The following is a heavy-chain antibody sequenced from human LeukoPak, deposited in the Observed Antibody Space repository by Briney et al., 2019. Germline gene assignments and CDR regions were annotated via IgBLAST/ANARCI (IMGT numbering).Heavy chain of an antibody. D-gene: IGHD1-1*01. CDR1: GFSFSTFG. Sequence: PGGSLRLSCAASGFSFSTFGMHWVRQAPGKGLEWVAVISYDGSNKLSADSVKGRFTISRDNSKNTLYLQINSLRAGDTAVYYCAREGYRDYYYGMDVWGQGTTVTVSS. J-gene: IGHJ6*02. V-gene: IGHV3-33*01. CDR3: AREGYRDYYYGMDV. CDR2: ISYDGSNK.